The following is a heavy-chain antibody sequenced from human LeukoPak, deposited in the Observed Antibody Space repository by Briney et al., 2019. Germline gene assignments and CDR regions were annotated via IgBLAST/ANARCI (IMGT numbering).Heavy chain of an antibody. J-gene: IGHJ1*01. V-gene: IGHV1-69*05. D-gene: IGHD5-12*01. CDR3: ARVFRSGSLQH. CDR2: IIPISGTA. Sequence: SVKVSCKASGYTFTSYYMHWVRQAPGQGLEWMGGIIPISGTANYAQKFQGRVTITTDESTSTAYMELSSLRSEDTAVYYCARVFRSGSLQHWGQGTLVTVSS. CDR1: GYTFTSYY.